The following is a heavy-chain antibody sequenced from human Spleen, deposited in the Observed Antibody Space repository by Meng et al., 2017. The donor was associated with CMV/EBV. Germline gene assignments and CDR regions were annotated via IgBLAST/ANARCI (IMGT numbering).Heavy chain of an antibody. Sequence: ASVKVSCKASGYTFTGYYIHWLRQAPGQGLEWMGWINPNSGGTNIGQNFQGRVTLTRDTSINTAYMELTRLTSGDTAVYYCARDRLAVGGGTGYWGQGTLVTVSS. D-gene: IGHD3-16*01. CDR2: INPNSGGT. J-gene: IGHJ4*02. V-gene: IGHV1-2*02. CDR1: GYTFTGYY. CDR3: ARDRLAVGGGTGY.